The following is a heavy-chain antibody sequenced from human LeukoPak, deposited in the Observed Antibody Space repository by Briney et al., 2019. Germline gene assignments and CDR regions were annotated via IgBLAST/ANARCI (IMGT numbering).Heavy chain of an antibody. V-gene: IGHV3-23*01. CDR3: ANAEAAQKWFGELLTAP. J-gene: IGHJ5*02. D-gene: IGHD3-10*01. CDR1: GFTFSSYA. CDR2: IYGGST. Sequence: GGSLRLSSAGSGFTFSSYAMIWVLQAPGKGLDWFSGIYGGSTFNADSVKGRFTISRDDSKNTLFLQMNSLRAEDTAVYYCANAEAAQKWFGELLTAPWGQGTLVTVSS.